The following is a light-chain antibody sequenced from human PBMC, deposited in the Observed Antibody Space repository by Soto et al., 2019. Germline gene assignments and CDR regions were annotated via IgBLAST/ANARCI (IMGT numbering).Light chain of an antibody. CDR1: HNLYIR. CDR2: KPS. CDR3: QQYNGLPTWT. Sequence: RMTQSASTLCASVGDGATIXCRASHNLYIRLAWYKKKAGQARNLIITKPSTLQSGVPSRLIGNGSGRESTLNITSLQPDDSATYYCQQYNGLPTWTFGQGTKVDIK. J-gene: IGKJ1*01. V-gene: IGKV1-5*03.